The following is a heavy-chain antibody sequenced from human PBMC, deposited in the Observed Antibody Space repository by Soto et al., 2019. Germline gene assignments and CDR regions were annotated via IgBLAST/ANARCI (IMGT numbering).Heavy chain of an antibody. J-gene: IGHJ6*02. Sequence: GGSLRLSCAASGFTFSSYGIHWVRQAPGKGLEWVALISYDGTDKYYADSVKGRFTISRDNSKNTLYLQMSSLGPEDTAVYYCVKERYAQLWLEDYGMDVWGQGTTVTVSS. V-gene: IGHV3-30*18. CDR3: VKERYAQLWLEDYGMDV. CDR1: GFTFSSYG. D-gene: IGHD5-18*01. CDR2: ISYDGTDK.